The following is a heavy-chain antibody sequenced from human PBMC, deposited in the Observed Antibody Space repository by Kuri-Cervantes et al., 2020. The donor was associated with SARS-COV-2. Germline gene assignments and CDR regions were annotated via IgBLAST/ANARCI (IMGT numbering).Heavy chain of an antibody. V-gene: IGHV3-30*03. CDR3: AGFPEWELLPFDI. Sequence: GGSLRPSCAASGCTFSAYGMHWVRQAPGKGLEWVALISNDGNEYYPDSVRGRFPISRDNTKNTLYLQLNNLRTEDTAVYYCAGFPEWELLPFDIWGQGTMVTVSS. CDR2: ISNDGNE. J-gene: IGHJ3*02. D-gene: IGHD1-26*01. CDR1: GCTFSAYG.